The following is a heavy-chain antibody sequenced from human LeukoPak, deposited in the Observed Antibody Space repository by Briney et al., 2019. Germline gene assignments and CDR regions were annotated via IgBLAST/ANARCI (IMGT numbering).Heavy chain of an antibody. CDR3: AKTGRDGYNYYFDD. CDR1: GGSISSYY. V-gene: IGHV4-59*01. Sequence: SETLSLTCTVSGGSISSYYWSWIRQPPGKGLEWIGYIYYSGSTNYNPSLKSRVTISVDTSKNQFSLKLSSVTAADTAVYYCAKTGRDGYNYYFDDWDQGTLVTVSS. CDR2: IYYSGST. J-gene: IGHJ4*02. D-gene: IGHD5-24*01.